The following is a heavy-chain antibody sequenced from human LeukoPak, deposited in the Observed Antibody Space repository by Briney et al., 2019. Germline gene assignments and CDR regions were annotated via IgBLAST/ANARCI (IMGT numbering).Heavy chain of an antibody. V-gene: IGHV3-7*01. CDR2: IKQDGGEK. Sequence: GVSLRLSCAASGFTFSSYWMSWVRQAPGKGLEWVANIKQDGGEKYYVGSVKGRFTVSRDNAKNSLYLQMNSLRAEDTAVYYCAREWNYYGSGIMDVWGKETTVTVSS. J-gene: IGHJ6*04. D-gene: IGHD3-10*01. CDR1: GFTFSSYW. CDR3: AREWNYYGSGIMDV.